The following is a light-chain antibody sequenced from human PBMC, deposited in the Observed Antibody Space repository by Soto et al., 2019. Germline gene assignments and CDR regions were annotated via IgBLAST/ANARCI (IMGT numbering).Light chain of an antibody. Sequence: DIVMTQSPDSLAVSLGERATINCKSSQSVLYSSNNKNYLAWYQQRPGQPPKLLIYWASTRESGVPDRFSGSGSGTDFTLPITSLQADDVAVYYCQQYESTPPTFGQGTTLQIK. V-gene: IGKV4-1*01. CDR2: WAS. CDR1: QSVLYSSNNKNY. J-gene: IGKJ2*01. CDR3: QQYESTPPT.